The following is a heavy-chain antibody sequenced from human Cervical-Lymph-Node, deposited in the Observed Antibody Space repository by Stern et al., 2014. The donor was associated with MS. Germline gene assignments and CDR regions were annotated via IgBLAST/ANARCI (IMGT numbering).Heavy chain of an antibody. CDR3: ARDFTGFDY. Sequence: VHLVESGRGVVQPGRSLRLSCAASGFTFSTYAMHWVRQAPGKGLECVTVIWNDGSNKYYADSVKGQFTISRDNSKITVLLQVNSLRAEDTAVYYCARDFTGFDYWGQGTLVTVSS. J-gene: IGHJ4*02. CDR2: IWNDGSNK. CDR1: GFTFSTYA. V-gene: IGHV3-33*01. D-gene: IGHD4-11*01.